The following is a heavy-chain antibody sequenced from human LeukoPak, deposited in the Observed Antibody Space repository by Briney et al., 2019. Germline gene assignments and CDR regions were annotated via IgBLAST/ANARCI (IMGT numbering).Heavy chain of an antibody. Sequence: PRGSPRLSCAASGVAFSSYAISWVGPAPGQGREWVGAISGSCGSTYYADSVKRRFTISRDNSKNTLYLQMKSLRAEDTAVYDCASGPSHVYYYGVFDYWGQGTLVTVSS. CDR1: GVAFSSYA. CDR3: ASGPSHVYYYGVFDY. J-gene: IGHJ4*02. V-gene: IGHV3-23*01. CDR2: ISGSCGST. D-gene: IGHD3-22*01.